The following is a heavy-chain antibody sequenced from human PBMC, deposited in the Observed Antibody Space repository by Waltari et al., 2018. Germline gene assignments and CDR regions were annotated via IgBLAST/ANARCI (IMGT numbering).Heavy chain of an antibody. CDR3: ARGLAYYFDY. V-gene: IGHV3-21*01. CDR2: ISSSSSYI. Sequence: EVQLVESGGGLVKPGGSLRLSCAASGFTFNSYSMNWVRQAPGKGLEVVSAISSSSSYIYYADSVKGRFTISRDNAKNSLYLQMNSLRAEDTAVYYCARGLAYYFDYWGQGTLVTVSS. CDR1: GFTFNSYS. J-gene: IGHJ4*02.